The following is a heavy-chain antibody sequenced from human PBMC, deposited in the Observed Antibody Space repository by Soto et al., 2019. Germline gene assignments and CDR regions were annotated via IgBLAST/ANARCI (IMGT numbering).Heavy chain of an antibody. CDR1: GFTFSSYS. CDR2: ISSSSSYL. Sequence: EVQLVESGGGLVKPGGSLRLSCAASGFTFSSYSMNWVRQAPGKGLEWVSSISSSSSYLYYADSVKGRFTISRDNAKNSLYLQMNSLRAEDTAVYYCARDGSWYEYWGQGTLVTVSS. D-gene: IGHD6-13*01. V-gene: IGHV3-21*01. CDR3: ARDGSWYEY. J-gene: IGHJ4*02.